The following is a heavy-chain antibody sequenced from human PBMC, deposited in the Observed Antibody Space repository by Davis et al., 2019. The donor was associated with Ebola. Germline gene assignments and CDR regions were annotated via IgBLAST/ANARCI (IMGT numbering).Heavy chain of an antibody. J-gene: IGHJ6*04. V-gene: IGHV3-21*06. CDR1: GFTFNSYS. CDR2: ISSVSYYI. CDR3: ASQCSSTSCYYGMDV. Sequence: PGGSLRLSCVASGFTFNSYSMNWVRQAPGKGLEWVSSISSVSYYIYYADSLKGRFTISRDNAKNTLYLQMNSLRAEDTAVYYCASQCSSTSCYYGMDVWGKGTTVTVSS. D-gene: IGHD2-2*01.